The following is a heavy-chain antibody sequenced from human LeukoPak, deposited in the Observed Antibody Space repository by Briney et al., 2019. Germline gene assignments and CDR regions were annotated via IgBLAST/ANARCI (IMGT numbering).Heavy chain of an antibody. CDR1: GGTFSSYA. CDR2: IIPIFGTA. CDR3: AREDDDSSGYYYY. V-gene: IGHV1-69*13. Sequence: SVKVSCKASGGTFSSYAISWVRQAPGQGLERMGGIIPIFGTANYAQKFQGRVTITADESTSTAYMELSSLRSEDTAVYYCAREDDDSSGYYYYWGQGTLVTVSS. J-gene: IGHJ4*02. D-gene: IGHD3-22*01.